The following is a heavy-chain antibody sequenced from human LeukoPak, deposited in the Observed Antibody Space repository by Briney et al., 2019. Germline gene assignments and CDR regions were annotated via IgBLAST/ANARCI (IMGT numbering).Heavy chain of an antibody. V-gene: IGHV4-39*07. CDR2: IYYTGGT. CDR1: GGSITTSSYY. Sequence: SETLSLTCSVSGGSITTSSYYWGWIRQPPEKGLEWIGSIYYTGGTYYSPSLKSRVTISVDTSKNQFSLKLSSVTAADTAVYYCAREGTLSLLDYWGQGTLVTVSS. CDR3: AREGTLSLLDY. J-gene: IGHJ4*02.